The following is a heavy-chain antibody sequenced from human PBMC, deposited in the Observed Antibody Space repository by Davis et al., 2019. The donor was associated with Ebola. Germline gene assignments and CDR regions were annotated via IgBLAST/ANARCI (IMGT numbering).Heavy chain of an antibody. V-gene: IGHV3-53*01. D-gene: IGHD5-18*01. CDR2: IYSGGST. J-gene: IGHJ4*02. CDR3: ARGRGYSYGDGFDY. Sequence: GESLKISCAASGFTVSSNYMRWVCQAPGKGLEWVSVIYSGGSTYYADSVKGRFTISRDNSKNTLYLQMNSLRAEDTAVYYCARGRGYSYGDGFDYWGQGTLVTVSS. CDR1: GFTVSSNY.